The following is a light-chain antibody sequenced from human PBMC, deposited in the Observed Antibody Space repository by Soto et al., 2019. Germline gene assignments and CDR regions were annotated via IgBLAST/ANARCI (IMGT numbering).Light chain of an antibody. CDR3: QHYGSSVPWT. V-gene: IGKV3-20*01. CDR2: AAS. Sequence: EVVLTQSPGTVSLSPGERATLSCRASPSVTTNYLAWYQQKPGQAPRLLIYAASSRATGIPDRFSGSGSGTDFTLSISRVESEDFAVYYCQHYGSSVPWTFGQGTKVEIK. J-gene: IGKJ1*01. CDR1: PSVTTNY.